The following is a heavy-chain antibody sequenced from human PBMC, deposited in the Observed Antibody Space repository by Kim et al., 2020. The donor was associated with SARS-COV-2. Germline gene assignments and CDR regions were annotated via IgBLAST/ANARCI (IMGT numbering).Heavy chain of an antibody. J-gene: IGHJ3*02. D-gene: IGHD3-3*01. Sequence: SETLSLTCTVSGGSISSSGYYWGWIRQPPGKGLEWIGSVYYTGATYCNPSLKSRVTISVDTSKNQFSLKLSSVTAADTAVYYCARPIRGISRRTFDIWGQGTMVTVYS. CDR1: GGSISSSGYY. V-gene: IGHV4-39*01. CDR3: ARPIRGISRRTFDI. CDR2: VYYTGAT.